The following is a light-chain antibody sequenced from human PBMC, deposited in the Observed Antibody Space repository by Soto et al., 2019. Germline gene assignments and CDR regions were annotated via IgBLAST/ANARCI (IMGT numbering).Light chain of an antibody. CDR3: LQDHGFPLT. J-gene: IGKJ4*01. CDR2: AAS. V-gene: IGKV1-6*01. CDR1: QGISED. Sequence: AIQMTQSPSSLSASVGDRATITCRATQGISEDLGWYQQKPGKAPKLLIYAASSLQSEVPSRFSGSGSGTDFTLTISSLQPEDFANYFGLQDHGFPLTFGGGTKVEIK.